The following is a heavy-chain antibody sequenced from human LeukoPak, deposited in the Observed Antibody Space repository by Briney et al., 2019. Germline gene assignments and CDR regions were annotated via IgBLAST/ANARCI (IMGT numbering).Heavy chain of an antibody. J-gene: IGHJ4*02. CDR3: ARLPGIAAAGTFDY. CDR1: GYSFTSYW. Sequence: GESLKISCQGFGYSFTSYWIAWVRQMPGKGLEWMGIIYPGDSDTRYSPSFQGQVTISADKSISTAYLQWSSLKASDTAMYYCARLPGIAAAGTFDYWGQGTLVTVSS. V-gene: IGHV5-51*01. CDR2: IYPGDSDT. D-gene: IGHD6-13*01.